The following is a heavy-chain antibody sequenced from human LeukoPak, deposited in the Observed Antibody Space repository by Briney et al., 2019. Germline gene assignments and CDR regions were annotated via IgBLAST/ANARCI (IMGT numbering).Heavy chain of an antibody. J-gene: IGHJ4*02. CDR1: GFTFTSEV. D-gene: IGHD1-26*01. V-gene: IGHV3-23*01. CDR3: AKRSGDF. Sequence: PGGSLRLSCAASGFTFTSEVMSWVRQAPGKGLEWVSSINNGDGDTHYADSVKGRFTISRDNSKNTVYLQMNSLRVEDTAIYYCAKRSGDFWGQGTLVTVSS. CDR2: INNGDGDT.